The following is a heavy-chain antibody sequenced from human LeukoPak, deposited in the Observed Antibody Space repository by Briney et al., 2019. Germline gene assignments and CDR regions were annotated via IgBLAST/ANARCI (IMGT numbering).Heavy chain of an antibody. Sequence: SETLSLTCTVSGGSISSYYWSWIRQPPGKGLEWMGYIYYSGSTNYNPSLKSRVTISVDTSKNQFSLKLSSVTAADTAVYYYARLRMGSGYGAFDYWGQGTLVTVSS. J-gene: IGHJ4*02. D-gene: IGHD5-12*01. CDR1: GGSISSYY. CDR2: IYYSGST. CDR3: ARLRMGSGYGAFDY. V-gene: IGHV4-59*08.